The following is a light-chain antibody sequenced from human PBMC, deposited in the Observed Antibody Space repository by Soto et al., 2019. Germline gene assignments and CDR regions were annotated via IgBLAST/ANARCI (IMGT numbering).Light chain of an antibody. J-gene: IGLJ3*02. CDR2: DAN. CDR3: CSYAGSYTLRV. CDR1: SSDVGGYNY. Sequence: QSALTQPRSVSGSPGQSVTISCTGTSSDVGGYNYVSWYQQLPGKAPKLMIYDANNRPSGVPDRFSGSKSGNTASLTISGLQAEDDADYYCCSYAGSYTLRVFGGGTKLTVL. V-gene: IGLV2-11*01.